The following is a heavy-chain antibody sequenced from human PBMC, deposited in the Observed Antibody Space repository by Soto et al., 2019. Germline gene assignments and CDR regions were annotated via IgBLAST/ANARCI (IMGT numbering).Heavy chain of an antibody. CDR2: ITGSGSLT. V-gene: IGHV3-23*01. CDR1: GFSFSSSA. CDR3: AKDIKGTNWYYYGVDV. J-gene: IGHJ6*02. D-gene: IGHD1-1*01. Sequence: GGSLRLSCAASGFSFSSSAMNWVRQAQGKGLEWVSGITGSGSLTYYADSVKGRFTVSRDNSKNTLYLQMSSLRAEDTAVYYCAKDIKGTNWYYYGVDVWGQGTTVTVSS.